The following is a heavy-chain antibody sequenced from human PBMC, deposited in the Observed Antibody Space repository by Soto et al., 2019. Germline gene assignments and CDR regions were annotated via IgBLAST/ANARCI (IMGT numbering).Heavy chain of an antibody. CDR3: ARDDGSGSYYLYYYYYYYGMDV. CDR1: GFTFSSYE. V-gene: IGHV3-48*03. CDR2: ISSSGSTI. Sequence: PGGSLRLSCAASGFTFSSYEMNWVRQAPGKGLEWVSYISSSGSTIYYADSVKGRFTISRDNAKNSLYLQMNSLRAEDTAVYYCARDDGSGSYYLYYYYYYYGMDVWGQGTTVTVSS. D-gene: IGHD3-10*01. J-gene: IGHJ6*02.